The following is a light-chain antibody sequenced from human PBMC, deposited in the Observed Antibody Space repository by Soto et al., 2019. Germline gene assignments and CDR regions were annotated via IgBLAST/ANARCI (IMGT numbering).Light chain of an antibody. CDR3: QQYGSSPPYS. Sequence: EIVLTQSPGTLSLSPGERATLSCRASQSVRSNYLAWYQQQPGQAHRLLIYDASSRATGNPDRFSGSGSGTDFTLTISRLEPEDFAVYFCQQYGSSPPYSFGQGTKVDI. J-gene: IGKJ2*03. V-gene: IGKV3-20*01. CDR2: DAS. CDR1: QSVRSNY.